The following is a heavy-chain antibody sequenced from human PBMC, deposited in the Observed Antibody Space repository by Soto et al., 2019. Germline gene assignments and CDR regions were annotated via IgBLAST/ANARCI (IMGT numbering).Heavy chain of an antibody. CDR3: AKDSVDCSGGSCYSEGLDAFDI. V-gene: IGHV3-23*01. D-gene: IGHD2-15*01. CDR1: GFTFSSYA. J-gene: IGHJ3*02. CDR2: ISGSGGST. Sequence: LSLTCAASGFTFSSYAMSWVRQAPGKGLEWVSAISGSGGSTYYADSVKGRFTISRDNSKNTLYLQMNSLRAEDTAVYYCAKDSVDCSGGSCYSEGLDAFDIWGQGTMVTVSS.